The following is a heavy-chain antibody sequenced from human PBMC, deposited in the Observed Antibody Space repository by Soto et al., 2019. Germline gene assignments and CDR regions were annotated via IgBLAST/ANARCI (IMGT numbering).Heavy chain of an antibody. CDR1: GLIFSSFA. D-gene: IGHD7-27*01. CDR3: VRDLLGSGGHFDY. V-gene: IGHV3-33*01. J-gene: IGHJ4*02. CDR2: IWYDGSNK. Sequence: GGSLRLACAASGLIFSSFAMHWVRQAPGKGLEWVAHIWYDGSNKYYADSVKGRFTISRDNSRNTLYLQMNSLRAEDTAVYHCVRDLLGSGGHFDYWGQGTPVTVSS.